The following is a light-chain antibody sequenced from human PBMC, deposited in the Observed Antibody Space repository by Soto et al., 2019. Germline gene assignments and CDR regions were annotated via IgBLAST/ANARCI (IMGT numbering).Light chain of an antibody. CDR3: SSYTTSSTPVA. CDR1: SSDVGDYNY. CDR2: EVS. V-gene: IGLV2-14*01. J-gene: IGLJ2*01. Sequence: QSVLTQPASVSGSPGQSITISCTGTSSDVGDYNYVSWYQQHPGKAPKLMIYEVSYRPSGVSNRFSGSKSGNTASLTISGLQAEDEADYYCSSYTTSSTPVAFGGGTKLTVL.